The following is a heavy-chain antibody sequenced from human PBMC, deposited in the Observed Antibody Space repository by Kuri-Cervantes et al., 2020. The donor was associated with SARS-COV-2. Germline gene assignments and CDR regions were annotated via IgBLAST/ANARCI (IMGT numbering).Heavy chain of an antibody. Sequence: GSLRLSCAVYGGPFSGYYWSWIRQPPGKGLEWIGEINHSGSTNYNPSLKSRVTISVDTSKNQFSLKLSSVTAADTAVYYCAREGGDILVDGMDVWGQGTTVTVSS. CDR3: AREGGDILVDGMDV. CDR2: INHSGST. D-gene: IGHD2-2*01. J-gene: IGHJ6*02. V-gene: IGHV4-34*01. CDR1: GGPFSGYY.